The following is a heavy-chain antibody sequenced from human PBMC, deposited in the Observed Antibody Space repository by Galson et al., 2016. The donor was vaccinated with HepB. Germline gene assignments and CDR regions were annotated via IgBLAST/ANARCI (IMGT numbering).Heavy chain of an antibody. Sequence: SVKVSCKASGGTFSSYVIRWVRQAPGQGLEWMGGIIPIFDTAIYAQKFEGRVTITADESTNTAYMELNSLRSEDTAVYYCARDRGLQKPDYEYYGMDVWGQGTTVTVSS. CDR2: IIPIFDTA. CDR1: GGTFSSYV. J-gene: IGHJ6*02. V-gene: IGHV1-69*13. D-gene: IGHD4-11*01. CDR3: ARDRGLQKPDYEYYGMDV.